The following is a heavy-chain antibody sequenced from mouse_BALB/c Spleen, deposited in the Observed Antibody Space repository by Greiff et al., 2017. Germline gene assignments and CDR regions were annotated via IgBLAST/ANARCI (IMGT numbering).Heavy chain of an antibody. V-gene: IGHV3-6*02. CDR1: GYSITSGYY. Sequence: EVQLQESGPGLVKPSQSLSLTCSVTGYSITSGYYWNWIRQFPGNKLEWMGYISYDGSNNYNPSLKNRISITRDTSKNQFFLKLNSVTTEDTATYYCARDRAMIEVAYWGQGTLVTVSA. D-gene: IGHD2-4*01. CDR2: ISYDGSN. J-gene: IGHJ3*01. CDR3: ARDRAMIEVAY.